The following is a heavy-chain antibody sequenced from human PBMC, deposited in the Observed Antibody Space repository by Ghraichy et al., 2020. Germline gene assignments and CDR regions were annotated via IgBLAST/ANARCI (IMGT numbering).Heavy chain of an antibody. CDR2: T. J-gene: IGHJ3*01. D-gene: IGHD6-19*01. Sequence: TNYNPSLKSRVTVSVDTSKNQFSLKLSSATAADTAVYYCARLRYSTGLFSWRDAFEFWG. CDR3: ARLRYSTGLFSWRDAFEF. V-gene: IGHV4-34*01.